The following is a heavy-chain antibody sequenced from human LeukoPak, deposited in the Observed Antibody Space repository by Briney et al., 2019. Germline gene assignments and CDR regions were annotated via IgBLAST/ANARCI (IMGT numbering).Heavy chain of an antibody. CDR2: ISAYNGDT. V-gene: IGHV1-18*01. CDR3: ARDHEYYYGSGSYYPGGCDY. J-gene: IGHJ4*02. CDR1: GYTFTNYG. D-gene: IGHD3-10*01. Sequence: GASVKVSCKASGYTFTNYGVTWVRQAPGQGLEWLGWISAYNGDTHYAQKFQGRVTMTTDTSTTTAYMKLRSLTSDDTAVYYCARDHEYYYGSGSYYPGGCDYWGQGTLVTVSS.